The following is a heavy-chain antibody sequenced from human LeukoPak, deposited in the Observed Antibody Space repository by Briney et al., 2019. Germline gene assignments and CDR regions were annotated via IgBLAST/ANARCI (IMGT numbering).Heavy chain of an antibody. V-gene: IGHV3-21*01. CDR3: ARDYPQGSGYYYESKVRYFDY. CDR2: ISSSSSYI. J-gene: IGHJ4*02. D-gene: IGHD3-22*01. CDR1: GFTFSSYS. Sequence: PGGSLRLSCAASGFTFSSYSMNWVRQAPGKGLEWVSSISSSSSYIYYAGSVKGRFTISRDNAKNSLYLQMNSLRAEDTAVYYCARDYPQGSGYYYESKVRYFDYWGQGTLVTVSS.